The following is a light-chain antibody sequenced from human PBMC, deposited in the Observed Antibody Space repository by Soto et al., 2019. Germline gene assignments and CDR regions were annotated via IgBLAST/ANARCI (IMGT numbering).Light chain of an antibody. CDR3: CSYAGSGTWV. Sequence: QSALTQPPSASGSPGQSVTISCTGTSSDVGSYNLVSWYQQHPGKAPKLMIYEATKRPSGVSYRFSGSQSGNTASLTISGLQAEDEADYYCCSYAGSGTWVFGGGTKVTVL. J-gene: IGLJ3*02. CDR2: EAT. V-gene: IGLV2-23*01. CDR1: SSDVGSYNL.